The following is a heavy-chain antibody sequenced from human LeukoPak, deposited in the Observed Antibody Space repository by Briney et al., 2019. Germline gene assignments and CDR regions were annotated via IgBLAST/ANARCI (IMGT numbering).Heavy chain of an antibody. CDR1: GFTFSSYS. V-gene: IGHV3-21*01. D-gene: IGHD1-26*01. Sequence: GGSLRLSCAASGFTFSSYSMNWVRQAPGKGLEWVSSISSSSSYIYYADSVKGRFTISRDNAKNSLDLQMNSLRAEDTAVYYCARDPLDRIVGATFDWGQGTLVTVSS. J-gene: IGHJ4*02. CDR3: ARDPLDRIVGATFD. CDR2: ISSSSSYI.